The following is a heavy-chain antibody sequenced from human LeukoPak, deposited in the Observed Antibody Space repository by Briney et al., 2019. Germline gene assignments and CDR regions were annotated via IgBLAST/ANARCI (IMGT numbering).Heavy chain of an antibody. Sequence: ASVKVSCKASGYTFTSYGISWVRQAPGQGLEWMGWISAYNGNTNYAQKLQGRVTMTTDTSTSTAYMELRSLGSDDTAVYYCARDGSKYSGYEGDKRPEYWGQGTLVTVSS. CDR3: ARDGSKYSGYEGDKRPEY. D-gene: IGHD5-12*01. CDR1: GYTFTSYG. CDR2: ISAYNGNT. V-gene: IGHV1-18*01. J-gene: IGHJ4*02.